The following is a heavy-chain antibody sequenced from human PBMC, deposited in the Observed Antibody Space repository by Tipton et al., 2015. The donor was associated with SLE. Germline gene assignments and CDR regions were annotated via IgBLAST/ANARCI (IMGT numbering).Heavy chain of an antibody. CDR3: ARGGFSNSWRFDY. CDR2: ISAYNDYT. V-gene: IGHV1-18*01. CDR1: GYIFSNHG. D-gene: IGHD6-13*01. Sequence: QSGPEVKKPGASVKVSCTASGYIFSNHGVSWVRQAPGQGLEWVAWISAYNDYTNFARKVQGRVTISADESSTTVYMELSSLRSDDTAVYFCARGGFSNSWRFDYWGQGTVVTVSS. J-gene: IGHJ4*02.